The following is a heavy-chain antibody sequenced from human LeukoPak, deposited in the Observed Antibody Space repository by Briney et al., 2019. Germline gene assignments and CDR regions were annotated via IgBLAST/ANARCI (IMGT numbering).Heavy chain of an antibody. D-gene: IGHD5-12*01. V-gene: IGHV3-11*01. CDR2: ISRGGNTI. J-gene: IGHJ3*02. CDR1: GFTFNNYY. CDR3: ARCGSGYYDAFDI. Sequence: PGGSLRLSCAASGFTFNNYYMSWIRQAPGKGLDWISYISRGGNTIYYADSVEGRFTISRDNAKNSLYLQMNSLRAEDTAVYYCARCGSGYYDAFDIWGQGTMVTVSS.